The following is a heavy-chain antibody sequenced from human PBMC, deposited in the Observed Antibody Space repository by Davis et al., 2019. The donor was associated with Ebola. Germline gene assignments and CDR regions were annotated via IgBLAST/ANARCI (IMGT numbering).Heavy chain of an antibody. D-gene: IGHD4-17*01. CDR3: ARGGYGDYEYFQE. V-gene: IGHV4-59*01. CDR2: IYYSGST. CDR1: GGSISSYY. J-gene: IGHJ1*01. Sequence: MPSETLSLTCTVSGGSISSYYWSWVRQPPGQGLEWIGYIYYSGSTNYNPSLKSRVNISVDTSKNQFSLKLSSVTAADTAVYYCARGGYGDYEYFQEWGQGTLVTVSS.